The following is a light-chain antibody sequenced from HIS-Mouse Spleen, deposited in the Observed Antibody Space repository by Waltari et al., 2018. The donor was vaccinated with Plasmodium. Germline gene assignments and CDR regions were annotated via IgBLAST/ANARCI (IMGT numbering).Light chain of an antibody. Sequence: DIVMTQSPDSLAVSLGERATINCKSSQSVIYSSNDRIYLAWYQQKPGQPPKLLIYWASTRESGVPDRFSGSGSGTDFTLTISSLQAEDVAVYYCQQYYSSPLTFGGGTKVEIK. CDR1: QSVIYSSNDRIY. J-gene: IGKJ4*01. V-gene: IGKV4-1*01. CDR2: WAS. CDR3: QQYYSSPLT.